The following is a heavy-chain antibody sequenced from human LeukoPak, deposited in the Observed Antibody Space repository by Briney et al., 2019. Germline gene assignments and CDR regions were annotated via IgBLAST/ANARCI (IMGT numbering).Heavy chain of an antibody. Sequence: SVKVSCKASGGTFSSYAISWVRQAPGQGLEWMGGIIPIFGTANYAQKFQGRVTITADKSTSTAYMELSSLRSEDTAVYYCAREYYYDSSGYNPIGAFDIWGQGTMVTVSS. D-gene: IGHD3-22*01. J-gene: IGHJ3*02. CDR2: IIPIFGTA. CDR3: AREYYYDSSGYNPIGAFDI. V-gene: IGHV1-69*06. CDR1: GGTFSSYA.